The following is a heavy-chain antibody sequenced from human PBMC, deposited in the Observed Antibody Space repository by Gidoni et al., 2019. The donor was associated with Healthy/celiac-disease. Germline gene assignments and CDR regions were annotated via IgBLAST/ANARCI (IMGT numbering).Heavy chain of an antibody. D-gene: IGHD2-15*01. CDR3: AEGGVVAATQNAFDI. CDR1: GGSFSGYY. V-gene: IGHV4-34*01. CDR2: INHSGST. Sequence: LSLTCAVYGGSFSGYYWSWIRQPPGKGLEWIGEINHSGSTNYNPSLKSRVTISVDTSKNQFSLKLSSVTAADTAVYYCAEGGVVAATQNAFDIWGQGTMVTVSS. J-gene: IGHJ3*02.